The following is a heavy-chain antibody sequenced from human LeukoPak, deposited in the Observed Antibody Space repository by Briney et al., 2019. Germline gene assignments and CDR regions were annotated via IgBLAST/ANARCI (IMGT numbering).Heavy chain of an antibody. V-gene: IGHV3-21*01. D-gene: IGHD4-23*01. CDR3: ARERDISADYGGHGNDY. J-gene: IGHJ4*02. Sequence: GGSLRLSCAASGFIFSRYGMHWVRQAPGRELEWISSTSNIGNHIYYADSVKGRFTISRDNAKNSLYLQMNSLRVEDTAVYFCARERDISADYGGHGNDYWGQGTLVTVSS. CDR1: GFIFSRYG. CDR2: TSNIGNHI.